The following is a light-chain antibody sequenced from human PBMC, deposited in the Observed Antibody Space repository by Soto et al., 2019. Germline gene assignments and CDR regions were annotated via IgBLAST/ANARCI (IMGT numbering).Light chain of an antibody. CDR3: SSYTDGTTPVL. J-gene: IGLJ2*01. V-gene: IGLV2-14*01. Sequence: QSALTQPASVSGSPGQSITISCTGTSSDVGGYNYVSWYQQYPGKVPKLIIFDVRERPSGVSDRFSGSKSGNTASLTISGLQAEDEADYYCSSYTDGTTPVLLGGGTKVTVL. CDR1: SSDVGGYNY. CDR2: DVR.